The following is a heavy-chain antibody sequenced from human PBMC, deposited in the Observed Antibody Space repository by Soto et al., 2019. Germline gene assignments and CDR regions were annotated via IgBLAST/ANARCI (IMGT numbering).Heavy chain of an antibody. V-gene: IGHV1-18*01. J-gene: IGHJ4*02. CDR1: GYTFTSYG. Sequence: ASVKVSCKASGYTFTSYGISWVRQAPGQGLEWMGWISAYNGNTNYAQKLQGRVTITTDTSTSTAYMELRSLRSEDTAAYYCAREDSGYDLVWGQGTLVTVSS. CDR2: ISAYNGNT. D-gene: IGHD5-12*01. CDR3: AREDSGYDLV.